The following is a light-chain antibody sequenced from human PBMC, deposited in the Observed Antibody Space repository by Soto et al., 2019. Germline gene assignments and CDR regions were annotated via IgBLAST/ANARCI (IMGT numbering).Light chain of an antibody. CDR3: SSYTGTNNFVL. CDR2: EVS. J-gene: IGLJ2*01. CDR1: SSDVGGYNY. Sequence: QSVLTQPASVSGSPGQSITISCTGTSSDVGGYNYVSWYQHHPGKAPKLLIYEVSERPSGVPDRFSGSKSGNAASLTVSGLQADDEAMYYCSSYTGTNNFVLFGGGTKLTVL. V-gene: IGLV2-8*01.